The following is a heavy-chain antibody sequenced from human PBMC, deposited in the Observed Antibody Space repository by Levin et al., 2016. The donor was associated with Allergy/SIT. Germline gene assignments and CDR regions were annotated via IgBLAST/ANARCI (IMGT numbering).Heavy chain of an antibody. CDR1: GGTFSSYA. V-gene: IGHV1-69*10. D-gene: IGHD2-21*02. CDR2: IIPILGIA. CDR3: ARGGCGGDCYPARNWFDP. Sequence: SVKVSCKASGGTFSSYAISWVRQAPGQGLEWMGGIIPILGIANYAQKFQGRVTITADKSTSTAYMELSSLRSEDTAVYYCARGGCGGDCYPARNWFDPWGQGTLVTVSS. J-gene: IGHJ5*02.